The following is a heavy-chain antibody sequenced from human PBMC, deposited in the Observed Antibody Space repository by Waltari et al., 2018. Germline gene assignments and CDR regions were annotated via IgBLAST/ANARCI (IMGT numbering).Heavy chain of an antibody. CDR3: ARDLGGWFDY. J-gene: IGHJ4*02. V-gene: IGHV3-53*01. CDR1: GFTVSSNY. D-gene: IGHD6-19*01. Sequence: EVQLVESGGGLIQPGGSLRLSCAASGFTVSSNYMSWVRQAPGKGLGWFSVIYSGGSTYYADSVKGLFTISRDNSKNTLYLQMNSLRAEDTAVYYWARDLGGWFDYWGQGTLVTVSS. CDR2: IYSGGST.